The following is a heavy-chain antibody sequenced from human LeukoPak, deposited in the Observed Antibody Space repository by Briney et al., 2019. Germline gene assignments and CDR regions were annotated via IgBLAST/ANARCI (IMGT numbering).Heavy chain of an antibody. J-gene: IGHJ4*02. CDR3: ARDLLDYYDSTGY. CDR2: ISSSGSTI. CDR1: GFTFSDYY. Sequence: GGSLRLSCAASGFTFSDYYMSWIRQAPGKGLEWVSYISSSGSTIYYADSVKGRFTISRDNAKNSLYLQMNSLRAEDTTVYYCARDLLDYYDSTGYWGQGTLVTVSS. V-gene: IGHV3-11*01. D-gene: IGHD3-22*01.